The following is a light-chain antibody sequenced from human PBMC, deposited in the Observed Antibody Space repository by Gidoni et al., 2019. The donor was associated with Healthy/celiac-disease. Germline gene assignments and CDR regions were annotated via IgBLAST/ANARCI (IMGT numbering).Light chain of an antibody. CDR3: QAWDSSTVV. CDR2: QDS. V-gene: IGLV3-1*01. CDR1: KLGDKY. J-gene: IGLJ2*01. Sequence: SFELTPPPSVSVSPGQTASIPCSGDKLGDKYACWYQQKPGQSPVLVIYQDSKRPSGIPERFSGTNSENTATLTISGTQAMDEADYYCQAWDSSTVVFGGGTKLTV.